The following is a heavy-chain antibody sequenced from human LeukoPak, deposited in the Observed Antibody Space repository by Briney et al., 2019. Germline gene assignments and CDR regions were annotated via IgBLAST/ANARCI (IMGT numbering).Heavy chain of an antibody. J-gene: IGHJ5*02. V-gene: IGHV3-66*01. CDR2: IYSGGST. CDR1: GFTFSSYA. Sequence: PGGSLRLSCAASGFTFSSYAMSWVRQAPGKGLEWVSVIYSGGSTYYADSVKGRFTISRDNSKNTLYLQMNSLRAEDTAVYYCARGLVVVAAVYWFDPWGQGTLVTVSS. D-gene: IGHD2-15*01. CDR3: ARGLVVVAAVYWFDP.